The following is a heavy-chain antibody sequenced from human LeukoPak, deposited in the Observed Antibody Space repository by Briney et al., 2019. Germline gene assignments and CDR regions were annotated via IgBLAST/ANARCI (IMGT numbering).Heavy chain of an antibody. CDR3: ARAKVDSSGYYAPDY. J-gene: IGHJ4*02. V-gene: IGHV4-38-2*01. CDR1: GFSISSGYY. D-gene: IGHD3-22*01. Sequence: SETLSLTCAVSGFSISSGYYWGWFRQPPGKGLEWIGSIYHTGSTYYNPSLESRVTISVDTSKNQFSLKLSSVTAADTAVYYCARAKVDSSGYYAPDYWGQGTLVTVSS. CDR2: IYHTGST.